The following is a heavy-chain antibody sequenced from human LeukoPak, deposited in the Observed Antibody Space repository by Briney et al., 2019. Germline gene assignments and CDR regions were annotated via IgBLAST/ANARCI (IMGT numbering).Heavy chain of an antibody. V-gene: IGHV3-48*02. CDR3: ARGGYGANDDAFDI. Sequence: GGSLRLSCAASGFTFSSYSMNWVRQGPGKGLECVSYISSSTNTIYYADSVKGRFTISRDNAKNSLFLQMNSLRDEDTAVYYCARGGYGANDDAFDIWGQGTMVTVSS. J-gene: IGHJ3*02. CDR2: ISSSTNTI. D-gene: IGHD4-23*01. CDR1: GFTFSSYS.